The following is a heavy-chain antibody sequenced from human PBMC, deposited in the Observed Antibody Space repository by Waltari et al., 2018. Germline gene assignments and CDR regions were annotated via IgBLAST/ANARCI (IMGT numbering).Heavy chain of an antibody. CDR1: GYSISSGYY. V-gene: IGHV4-38-2*02. CDR2: IYHSGST. CDR3: ARDRSNS. Sequence: QVQLQESGPGLVKPSETLSLTCAVSGYSISSGYYWGWIRQPPGKGLEWIGSIYHSGSTYYNPSLKSRVTISVDTFKNQFSLKLSSVTAADTAVYYCARDRSNSWGQGTLVTVSS. J-gene: IGHJ5*02.